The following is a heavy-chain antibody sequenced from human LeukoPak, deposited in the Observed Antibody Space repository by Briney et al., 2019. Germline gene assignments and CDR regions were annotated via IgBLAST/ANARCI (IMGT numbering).Heavy chain of an antibody. CDR1: GFTFISYA. Sequence: PGGSLLLSCAASGFTFISYAMSWVRQAPGEGLEGVSGISGSGDNTYYADSVKGRFTISRDNSKNTLYVQMNSLRAGDTAVYYCARELAAFDIWGQGTMVTVSS. CDR3: ARELAAFDI. CDR2: ISGSGDNT. J-gene: IGHJ3*02. D-gene: IGHD1-1*01. V-gene: IGHV3-23*01.